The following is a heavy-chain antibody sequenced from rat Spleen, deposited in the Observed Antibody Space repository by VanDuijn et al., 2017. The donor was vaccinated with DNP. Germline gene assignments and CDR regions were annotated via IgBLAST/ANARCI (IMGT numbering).Heavy chain of an antibody. Sequence: QVQLKESGPGLVQPSQTLSLTCTVSGFSLTSYNVHWVRQPPGKGLEWMGVMGTGGSTDYNSALKSRLRISRDTSKTQVFLKMNSLQTEDIATYYCARDYYGYYFDYWGQGVMVTVSS. D-gene: IGHD1-6*01. V-gene: IGHV2-30*01. CDR3: ARDYYGYYFDY. CDR1: GFSLTSYN. J-gene: IGHJ2*01. CDR2: MGTGGST.